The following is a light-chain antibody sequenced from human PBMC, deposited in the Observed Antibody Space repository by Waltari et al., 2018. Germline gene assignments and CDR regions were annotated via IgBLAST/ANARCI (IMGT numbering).Light chain of an antibody. CDR2: DAS. V-gene: IGKV3-11*01. J-gene: IGKJ4*01. CDR3: QQRSNWLT. Sequence: EILLTQSPATLSLSPGERAILSCRASRSVSRFLAWYQQRPGQAPRLLIYDASNRASGIPARFSGSGFGTEFILTISSLEPEDFAVYYCQQRSNWLTFGGGTKVEMK. CDR1: RSVSRF.